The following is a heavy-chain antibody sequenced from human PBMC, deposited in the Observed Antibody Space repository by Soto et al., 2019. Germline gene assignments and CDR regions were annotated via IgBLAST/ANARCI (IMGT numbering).Heavy chain of an antibody. CDR2: SSTFNGIT. J-gene: IGHJ5*01. V-gene: IGHV1-18*01. Sequence: QVQLVQSGAEVKKPVASVKVSCKASGYTFTSLGISWVRQAPGQGLEWMGWSSTFNGITYYAPTLQGRVTLTTDTSTSTAYMELRSPTSDDTALYYCARGDLTNWFDSWGQGTLVTVSS. CDR3: ARGDLTNWFDS. CDR1: GYTFTSLG. D-gene: IGHD2-8*01.